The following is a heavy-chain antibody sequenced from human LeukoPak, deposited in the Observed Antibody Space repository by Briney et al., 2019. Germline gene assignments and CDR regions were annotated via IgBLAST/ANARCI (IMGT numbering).Heavy chain of an antibody. CDR3: ARDCGGDCYNFDY. D-gene: IGHD2-21*02. J-gene: IGHJ4*02. CDR1: GFTFSSYA. CDR2: ISYDGSNK. Sequence: PGRSLRLSCAASGFTFSSYAMHWVRQAPGKGLEWVAVISYDGSNKYYADSVKGRFTISRDNSKNTLYLQMNSLRAEDTAVYYCARDCGGDCYNFDYWGQGTLVTVSS. V-gene: IGHV3-30*04.